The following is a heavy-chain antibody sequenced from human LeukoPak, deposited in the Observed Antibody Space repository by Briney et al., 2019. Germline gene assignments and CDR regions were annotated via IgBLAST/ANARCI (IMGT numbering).Heavy chain of an antibody. CDR2: IYYSGST. J-gene: IGHJ4*02. CDR1: GGSISSSSYY. Sequence: SETLSLTCTVSGGSISSSSYYWGWIRQPPGKGLEWIGSIYYSGSTYYNPSLKSRVTISVDTSKNQFSLKLSSVTAADTAVYYCARQGHNYDILTGHQPYYFDYWGQGTLVTVSS. CDR3: ARQGHNYDILTGHQPYYFDY. V-gene: IGHV4-39*01. D-gene: IGHD3-9*01.